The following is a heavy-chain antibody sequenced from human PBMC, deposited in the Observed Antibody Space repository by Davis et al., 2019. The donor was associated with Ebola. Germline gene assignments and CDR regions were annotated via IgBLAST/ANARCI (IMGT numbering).Heavy chain of an antibody. J-gene: IGHJ5*02. CDR2: ISGSGGST. CDR3: AKEHDFWSGS. V-gene: IGHV3-23*01. D-gene: IGHD3-3*01. CDR1: GFTFSNAW. Sequence: GESLEISCAASGFTFSNAWMNWVRQAPGKGLEWVSAISGSGGSTYYADSVKGRFTISRDNSKNTLYLQMNSLRAEDTAVYYCAKEHDFWSGSWGQGTLVTVSS.